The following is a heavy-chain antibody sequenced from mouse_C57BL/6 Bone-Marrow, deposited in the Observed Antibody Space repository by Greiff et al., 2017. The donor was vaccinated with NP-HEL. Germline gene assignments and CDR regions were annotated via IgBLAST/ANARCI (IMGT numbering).Heavy chain of an antibody. CDR2: IDPANGNT. Sequence: EVQRVESVAELVRPGASVKLSCTASGFNIKNTYMHWVKQRPEQGLEWIGRIDPANGNTKYAPKFQGKATITADTSSNTAYLQLSSLTSEDTAIYYCARGHDPHDGYYGYFDVWGTGTTVTVSS. V-gene: IGHV14-3*01. CDR3: ARGHDPHDGYYGYFDV. CDR1: GFNIKNTY. J-gene: IGHJ1*03. D-gene: IGHD2-3*01.